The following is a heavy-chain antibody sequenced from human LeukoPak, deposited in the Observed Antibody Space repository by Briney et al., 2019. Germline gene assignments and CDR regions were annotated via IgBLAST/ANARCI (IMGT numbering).Heavy chain of an antibody. Sequence: SETLSLTCAVYGVSFSGYYWSWLRQPPGKGLEWIGEINHSGSTNYNPSLKSRVTISVDTSNNQFSLKLSSVTAADTAVYCCARRSYYYDSSGFDFDYWGQGTLVTVSS. CDR2: INHSGST. V-gene: IGHV4-34*01. CDR1: GVSFSGYY. J-gene: IGHJ4*02. D-gene: IGHD3-22*01. CDR3: ARRSYYYDSSGFDFDY.